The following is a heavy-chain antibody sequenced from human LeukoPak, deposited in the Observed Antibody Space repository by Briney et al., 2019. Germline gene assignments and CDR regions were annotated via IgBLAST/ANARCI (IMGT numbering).Heavy chain of an antibody. D-gene: IGHD2/OR15-2a*01. CDR3: ARYVNSYYFYYMDV. V-gene: IGHV1-69*05. CDR2: IIPIFGTA. CDR1: GYTFTSYA. J-gene: IGHJ6*03. Sequence: SVKVSCKASGYTFTSYAMHWVRQAPGQRLEWMGGIIPIFGTANYAQKFQGRVTITTDESTSTAYMELSSLRSEDTAVYYCARYVNSYYFYYMDVWGKGTTVTVSS.